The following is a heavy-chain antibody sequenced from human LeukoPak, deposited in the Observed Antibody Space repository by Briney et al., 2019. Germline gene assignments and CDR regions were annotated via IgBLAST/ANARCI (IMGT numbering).Heavy chain of an antibody. CDR2: ISGSGGST. CDR1: GFTFSNAW. J-gene: IGHJ4*02. D-gene: IGHD5-24*01. CDR3: AKDGTSIEMATISPFDY. V-gene: IGHV3-23*01. Sequence: GGSLRLSCAASGFTFSNAWMSWVRQAPGKGLEWVSAISGSGGSTYCADSVKGRFTISRDNSKNTLYLQMNSLRAEDTAVYYCAKDGTSIEMATISPFDYWGQGTLVTVSS.